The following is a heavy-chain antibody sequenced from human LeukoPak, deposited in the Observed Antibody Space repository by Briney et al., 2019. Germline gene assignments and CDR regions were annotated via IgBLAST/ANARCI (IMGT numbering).Heavy chain of an antibody. CDR2: INTNTGNP. Sequence: ASVKVSCKASGYTFTSYAMNWVRQAPGQGLEWMGWINTNTGNPTYAQGFTGRFVFSLDTSVSTACLQISSLKAEDTAVYYCARGEAAALAYCGGDCYCFDYWGQGTLVTVSS. CDR3: ARGEAAALAYCGGDCYCFDY. CDR1: GYTFTSYA. D-gene: IGHD2-21*02. J-gene: IGHJ4*02. V-gene: IGHV7-4-1*02.